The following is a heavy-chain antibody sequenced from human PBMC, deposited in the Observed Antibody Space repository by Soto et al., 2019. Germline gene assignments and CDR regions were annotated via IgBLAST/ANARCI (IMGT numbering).Heavy chain of an antibody. CDR3: ARAGSAYSHFDY. D-gene: IGHD3-22*01. Sequence: PGGSLRLSCAASGFTFSDYYMSWIRQAPGKGLEWVSYISSSSSYTNYADSVKGRFTISRDNAKNSLFLQMNSLRAEDTAVYYCARAGSAYSHFDYCGQGTLVTVSS. CDR2: ISSSSSYT. V-gene: IGHV3-11*06. J-gene: IGHJ4*02. CDR1: GFTFSDYY.